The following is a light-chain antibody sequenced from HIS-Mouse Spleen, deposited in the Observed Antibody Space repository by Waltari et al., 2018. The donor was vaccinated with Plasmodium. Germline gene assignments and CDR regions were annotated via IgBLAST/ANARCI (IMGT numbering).Light chain of an antibody. CDR2: EDS. J-gene: IGLJ3*02. V-gene: IGLV3-10*01. CDR3: YSTDSSGNHRV. Sequence: SYELTQPPSVSVSPGQTARITCPGAALPNKTAYWYQQKSGQAPVLVIYEDSKRPSGIPERFSGSSSGTMATLTISGAQVEDEADYYCYSTDSSGNHRVFGGGTKLTVL. CDR1: ALPNKT.